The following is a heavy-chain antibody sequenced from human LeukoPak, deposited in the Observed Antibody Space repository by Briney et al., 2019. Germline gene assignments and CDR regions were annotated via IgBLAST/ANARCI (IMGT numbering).Heavy chain of an antibody. CDR3: ARERVVAATGWFDP. Sequence: ASVKVSCKASGYTFTGYYMHWVRQAPGQGLEWMGWINPNSGGTNYAQKFQGRVTMTRDTSISTAYMELSRLRSDDTAVYYCARERVVAATGWFDPWGQGTLVTVSS. CDR2: INPNSGGT. J-gene: IGHJ5*02. CDR1: GYTFTGYY. V-gene: IGHV1-2*02. D-gene: IGHD2-15*01.